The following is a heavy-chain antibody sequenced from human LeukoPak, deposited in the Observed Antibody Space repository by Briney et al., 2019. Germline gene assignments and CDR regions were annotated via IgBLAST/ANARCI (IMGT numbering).Heavy chain of an antibody. CDR3: AREKYGDYVSDY. V-gene: IGHV3-48*01. J-gene: IGHJ4*02. Sequence: GGSLRLSCAASGFTFSTYAMEWVRQSPRKGLEWISYISSSTNNIYYADSLKGRFTISRDNAKNSLYLQMNSLRAEDTAVYYCAREKYGDYVSDYWGQGTLVTVSS. D-gene: IGHD4-17*01. CDR1: GFTFSTYA. CDR2: ISSSTNNI.